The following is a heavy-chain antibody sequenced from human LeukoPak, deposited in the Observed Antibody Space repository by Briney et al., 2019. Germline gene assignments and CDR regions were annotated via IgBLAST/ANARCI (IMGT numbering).Heavy chain of an antibody. CDR1: GYTFTSYY. V-gene: IGHV1-46*01. Sequence: GASVKVSCKASGYTFTSYYMHWVRQAPGQGLERMGIINPSGGSTSYAQKFQGRVTMTRDTSTSTVYMELSSLRSEDTAVYYCARDGPLPGIGDAFDIWGQGTMVTVSS. CDR3: ARDGPLPGIGDAFDI. CDR2: INPSGGST. D-gene: IGHD3-10*01. J-gene: IGHJ3*02.